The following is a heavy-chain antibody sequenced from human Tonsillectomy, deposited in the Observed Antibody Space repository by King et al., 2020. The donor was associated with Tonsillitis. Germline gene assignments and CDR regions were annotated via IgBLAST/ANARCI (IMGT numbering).Heavy chain of an antibody. V-gene: IGHV3-23*04. CDR1: GFTFSYYA. CDR3: AKEYSGGWSLDY. Sequence: VQLVESGGGLVQPGGSLRLSCAASGFTFSYYAMTWVRQAPGKGLEWGSGIGGSGRSTYYADSVKGRFTISRDNSKNTLYLQMNRLSAEDTAVYYCAKEYSGGWSLDYWGQGTLVTVSS. CDR2: IGGSGRST. J-gene: IGHJ4*02. D-gene: IGHD6-19*01.